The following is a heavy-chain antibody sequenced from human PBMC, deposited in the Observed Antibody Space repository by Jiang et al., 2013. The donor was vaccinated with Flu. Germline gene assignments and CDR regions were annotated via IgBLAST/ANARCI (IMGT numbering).Heavy chain of an antibody. CDR2: IYYSGST. Sequence: IGYIYYSGSTYYNPSLKSRVTISVDTSKNQFSLKLSSVTAADTAVYYCARDLRVGYCSSTSCYTRLGYFDYWGQGTLVTVSS. D-gene: IGHD2-2*02. V-gene: IGHV4-31*02. CDR3: ARDLRVGYCSSTSCYTRLGYFDY. J-gene: IGHJ4*02.